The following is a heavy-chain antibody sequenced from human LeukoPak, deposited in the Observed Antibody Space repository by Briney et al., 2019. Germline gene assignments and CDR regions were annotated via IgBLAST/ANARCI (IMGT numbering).Heavy chain of an antibody. CDR2: INPNSGDT. CDR3: ARISSSSWYTPYFNY. V-gene: IGHV1-2*02. CDR1: GYTFTGYY. D-gene: IGHD6-13*01. J-gene: IGHJ4*02. Sequence: ASVKVSCKASGYTFTGYYMHWVRQAPGQGLEWMGWINPNSGDTNYSQKFQGRVTMTRDTSISTAYMELSRLTSDDTGVYYCARISSSSWYTPYFNYWGQETLVIVSS.